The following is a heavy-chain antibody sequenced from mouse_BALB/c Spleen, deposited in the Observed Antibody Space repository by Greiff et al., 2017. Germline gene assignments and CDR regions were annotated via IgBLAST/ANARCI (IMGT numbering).Heavy chain of an antibody. CDR1: GDSITSGY. CDR2: LSYSGGT. Sequence: EVQLQESGPSLVKPSQTLSLTCSVTGDSITSGYWNWFRKFSGNKLEYMGYLSYSGGTYYNPSLKSRISITRDTSKNQYYLQLNSVTTEDTATYYCARWGADFDYWGQGTTLTVSS. CDR3: ARWGADFDY. V-gene: IGHV3-8*02. J-gene: IGHJ2*01.